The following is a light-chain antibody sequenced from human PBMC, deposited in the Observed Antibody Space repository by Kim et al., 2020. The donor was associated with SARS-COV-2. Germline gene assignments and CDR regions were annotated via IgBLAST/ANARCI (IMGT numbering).Light chain of an antibody. CDR2: GAS. CDR1: QGISNY. CDR3: QNYNSAPRT. J-gene: IGKJ1*01. Sequence: ASVGDRVTITCRASQGISNYLAWYQQKPGKIPTLLVYGASALQSGVPSRFSGSGSGTDFTLTINSLQPDDVATYYCQNYNSAPRTFGRGTKVDIK. V-gene: IGKV1-27*01.